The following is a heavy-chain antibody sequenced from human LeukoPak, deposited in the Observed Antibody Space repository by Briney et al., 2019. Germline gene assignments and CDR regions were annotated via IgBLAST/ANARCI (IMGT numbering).Heavy chain of an antibody. D-gene: IGHD2-2*01. J-gene: IGHJ5*02. V-gene: IGHV1-2*02. CDR3: AREELIVVVPAATILTGWFDP. Sequence: ASVKVSCKASGYTFTGYYMHWVRQAHGQGLEWMGWINPNSGGTNYAQKFQGRVTMTRDTSISTAYMELSRLRSDDTAVYYCAREELIVVVPAATILTGWFDPWGQGTLVTVSS. CDR1: GYTFTGYY. CDR2: INPNSGGT.